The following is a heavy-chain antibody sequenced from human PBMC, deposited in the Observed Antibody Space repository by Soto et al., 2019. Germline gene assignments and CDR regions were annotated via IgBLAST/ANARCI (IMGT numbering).Heavy chain of an antibody. D-gene: IGHD7-27*01. J-gene: IGHJ4*02. CDR3: ARDRLGKGYFDY. CDR1: GFTFSSYA. CDR2: ISYDGSNK. V-gene: IGHV3-30-3*01. Sequence: QVQLVESEGGVVQPGRSLRLSCAASGFTFSSYAMHWVRQAPGKGLEWVAVISYDGSNKYYADSVKGRFTISRDNSKNTLYLQMNSLRAEDTAVYYCARDRLGKGYFDYWGQGTLVTVSS.